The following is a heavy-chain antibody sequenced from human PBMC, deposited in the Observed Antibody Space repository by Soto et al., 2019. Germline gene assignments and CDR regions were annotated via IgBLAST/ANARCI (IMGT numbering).Heavy chain of an antibody. J-gene: IGHJ4*02. CDR3: ARDFVDPIDY. CDR1: GFTFSSYA. D-gene: IGHD3-3*01. V-gene: IGHV3-30-3*01. Sequence: SLRLSCAASGFTFSSYAMHWVRQAPGKGLEWVAVISYDGSNKYYADSVKGRFTISRDNSKNTLYLQMNSLRAEDTAVYYCARDFVDPIDYWGQGTLVTVSS. CDR2: ISYDGSNK.